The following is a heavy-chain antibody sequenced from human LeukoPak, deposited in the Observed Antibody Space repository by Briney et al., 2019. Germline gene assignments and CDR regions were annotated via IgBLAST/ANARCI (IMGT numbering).Heavy chain of an antibody. V-gene: IGHV3-15*01. CDR3: TTDLTAPY. CDR2: IKSKTDGGTI. Sequence: AGSLRLSCAASGFTFTNVWMSWVRQAPGKGLEWVGRIKSKTDGGTIDYAAPVKGRFTISRDDSKKTLYLHMNSLKIEDTAVYYCTTDLTAPYWGQGTPVTVSS. D-gene: IGHD3-9*01. CDR1: GFTFTNVW. J-gene: IGHJ4*02.